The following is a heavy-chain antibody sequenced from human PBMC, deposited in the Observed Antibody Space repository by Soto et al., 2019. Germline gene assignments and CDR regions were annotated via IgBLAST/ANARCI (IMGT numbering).Heavy chain of an antibody. J-gene: IGHJ4*02. CDR3: ALSGEVAGSYYFDY. V-gene: IGHV1-69*13. CDR2: IIPIFGTA. CDR1: GGTFSSYA. Sequence: SVTVSCTASGGTFSSYAISWVRQAPGQGLEWMGGIIPIFGTANYAQKFQGRVTITADESTSTAYMELSSLRSEDTAVYYCALSGEVAGSYYFDYWGQGTLVTVSS. D-gene: IGHD6-19*01.